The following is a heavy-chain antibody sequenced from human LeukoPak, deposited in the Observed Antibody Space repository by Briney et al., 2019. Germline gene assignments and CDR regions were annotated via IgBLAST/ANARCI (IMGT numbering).Heavy chain of an antibody. CDR2: IKEDGSEK. Sequence: GGSLRLSCAASGFNFGQYYMSWVRQAPGKGLEWVANIKEDGSEKYYVDSVEGRFSISRDNAKNAVYLQTNSLRAEDTAVYYCTRDKGKGYYFYFYYGMDVWGQGTTVTVSS. D-gene: IGHD1-1*01. J-gene: IGHJ6*02. V-gene: IGHV3-7*01. CDR3: TRDKGKGYYFYFYYGMDV. CDR1: GFNFGQYY.